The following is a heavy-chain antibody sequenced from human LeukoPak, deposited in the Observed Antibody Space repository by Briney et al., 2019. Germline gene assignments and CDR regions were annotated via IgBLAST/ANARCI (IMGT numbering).Heavy chain of an antibody. J-gene: IGHJ4*02. CDR3: ARTGTHCSSTSCYQGGDFDY. CDR2: ISSSGSTI. CDR1: GFTFRSYE. Sequence: GGSLRLSCAASGFTFRSYEMNWVRQAPGKGLEWVSYISSSGSTIFYADSVKGRFTISRDNSKNTLYLQMNSLRAEDTAVYYCARTGTHCSSTSCYQGGDFDYWGQGTLVTVSS. V-gene: IGHV3-48*03. D-gene: IGHD2-2*01.